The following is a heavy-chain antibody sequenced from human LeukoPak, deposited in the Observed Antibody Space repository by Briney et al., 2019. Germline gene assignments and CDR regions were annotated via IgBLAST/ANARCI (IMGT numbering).Heavy chain of an antibody. Sequence: GGSLRLSCAASGFTFSSYAMSWVRQAPGKGLEWVSAISGSGGSTYYADSVKGRFTISRDNSKNTLYLQMNSLRAEDTAVYYCAKDLAATYCYYYGMDVWGQGTTVTVSS. CDR3: AKDLAATYCYYYGMDV. D-gene: IGHD2-15*01. J-gene: IGHJ6*02. CDR2: ISGSGGST. V-gene: IGHV3-23*01. CDR1: GFTFSSYA.